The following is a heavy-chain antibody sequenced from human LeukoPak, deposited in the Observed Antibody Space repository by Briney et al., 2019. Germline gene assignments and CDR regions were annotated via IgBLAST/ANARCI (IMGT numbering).Heavy chain of an antibody. J-gene: IGHJ4*02. CDR1: GFTFSSYA. CDR2: ISGSGGGT. V-gene: IGHV3-23*01. Sequence: GGSLRLSCSASGFTFSSYAMSWVRQTPGKGLEWVSGISGSGGGTYYADSVRGRFTISRDNSKNTMSLQMNSLRAEDTAVYFCAKSRSGSANWALQIFDNRGQGTLVTVSS. CDR3: AKSRSGSANWALQIFDN. D-gene: IGHD1-1*01.